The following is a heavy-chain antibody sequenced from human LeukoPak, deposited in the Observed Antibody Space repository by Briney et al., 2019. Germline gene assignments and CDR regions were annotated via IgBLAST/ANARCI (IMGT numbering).Heavy chain of an antibody. Sequence: GGSLRLSXAASGFAFRIYAMTWVRQAPGKGQEWVSAISDGGGSTYYADSVKGRFTISRDNSKNTLYLQMNSLRAEDTAVYYCAKDRNSGSPYYFDYWGQGTLVTVSS. CDR2: ISDGGGST. CDR3: AKDRNSGSPYYFDY. J-gene: IGHJ4*02. V-gene: IGHV3-23*01. D-gene: IGHD1-26*01. CDR1: GFAFRIYA.